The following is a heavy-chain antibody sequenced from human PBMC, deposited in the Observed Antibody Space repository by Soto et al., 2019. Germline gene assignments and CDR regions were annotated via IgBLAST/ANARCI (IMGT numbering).Heavy chain of an antibody. J-gene: IGHJ5*02. CDR3: ATSFWRGYPAPGFNMFDT. CDR1: GGTFSSYA. CDR2: IIPIYGTA. V-gene: IGHV1-69*13. Sequence: SAKVSCKASGGTFSSYAISWVRQAPGQGLEWMGRIIPIYGTANYAQKFQGRVTITAEESTSTAYLELSSLRSEDTAVYYCATSFWRGYPAPGFNMFDTWGQATLVTVS. D-gene: IGHD3-3*01.